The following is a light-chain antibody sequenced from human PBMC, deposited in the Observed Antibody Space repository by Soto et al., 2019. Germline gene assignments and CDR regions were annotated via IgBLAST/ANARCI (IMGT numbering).Light chain of an antibody. Sequence: DIQLTQSPSFLSASVGDRVTITCRASQGISSYLAWYQQQPGKAPNLLIYAASTLQSGVPSRFSGSGSGTEFTLTISSLQPEDGATSYCLQLNSYPLTFGGGTKVEIK. CDR1: QGISSY. CDR2: AAS. J-gene: IGKJ4*01. CDR3: LQLNSYPLT. V-gene: IGKV1-9*01.